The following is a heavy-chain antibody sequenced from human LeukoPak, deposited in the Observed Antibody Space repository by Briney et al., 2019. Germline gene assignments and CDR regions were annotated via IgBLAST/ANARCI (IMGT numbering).Heavy chain of an antibody. Sequence: GGSLRLSCAASRFTFNSYAMSWVRQAPGKGLEWVSVIGGSNGITFYVGSVRGRFTISRDNSKDTLYLQMNSLRAEDTGVYYCASGLELDYWGQGTLVTVSS. D-gene: IGHD6-25*01. CDR2: IGGSNGIT. CDR3: ASGLELDY. J-gene: IGHJ4*02. V-gene: IGHV3-23*01. CDR1: RFTFNSYA.